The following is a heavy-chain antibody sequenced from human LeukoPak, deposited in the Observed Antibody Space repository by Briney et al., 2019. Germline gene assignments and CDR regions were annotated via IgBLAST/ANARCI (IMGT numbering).Heavy chain of an antibody. Sequence: SQTLSLTCTVSGGSISSGDYYWSWIRQPPGKGLEWIGYIYYSGSTYYNPSLKSRVTISVDTSKNQFSLKLSSVTAADTAVYYCARDRGGYQSGDAFDIWGQGTMVTVSS. V-gene: IGHV4-30-4*01. J-gene: IGHJ3*02. CDR2: IYYSGST. CDR3: ARDRGGYQSGDAFDI. D-gene: IGHD3-22*01. CDR1: GGSISSGDYY.